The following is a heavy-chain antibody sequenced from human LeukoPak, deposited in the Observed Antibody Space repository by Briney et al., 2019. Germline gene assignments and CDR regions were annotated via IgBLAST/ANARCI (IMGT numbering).Heavy chain of an antibody. CDR1: GGSICSYY. D-gene: IGHD5-24*01. Sequence: SETLSLTCTVSGGSICSYYWNWIRQPPGKGLEWIGYIYYSGSTNYNPSLKSRVTISVDTSKNQFSLKLSSVTAADTAVYYCAGRLWRRDGYNLSAFDIWGQGTMVTVSS. CDR3: AGRLWRRDGYNLSAFDI. J-gene: IGHJ3*02. V-gene: IGHV4-59*01. CDR2: IYYSGST.